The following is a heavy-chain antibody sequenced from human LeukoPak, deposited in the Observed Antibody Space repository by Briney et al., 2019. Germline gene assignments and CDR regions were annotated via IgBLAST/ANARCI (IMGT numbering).Heavy chain of an antibody. J-gene: IGHJ4*02. CDR3: AKDSEYYYDSSGYSDY. D-gene: IGHD3-22*01. V-gene: IGHV3-53*01. CDR2: IYSGSST. Sequence: PPGGSLRLSCAASGFSVSSNYMSWVRQAPGMGLEWVSVIYSGSSTNYADSVKGRFTISRDNSKNTLHLQMNSLRAEDTAVYYCAKDSEYYYDSSGYSDYWGQGTLVTVSS. CDR1: GFSVSSNY.